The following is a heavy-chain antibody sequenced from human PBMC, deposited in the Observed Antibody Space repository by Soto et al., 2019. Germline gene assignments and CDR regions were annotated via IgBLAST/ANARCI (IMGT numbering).Heavy chain of an antibody. V-gene: IGHV3-23*01. Sequence: GCSLRLSCAASGFMFENYAMIWVRQAPGKGLEWVATVRGNSYGAYYADSVRGRFIISRDNSKNTMSLQLNSLRDDDTAIYYCAKGKSENGVDWLDPWGPGTLVTGSS. CDR2: VRGNSYGA. J-gene: IGHJ5*02. D-gene: IGHD2-8*01. CDR3: AKGKSENGVDWLDP. CDR1: GFMFENYA.